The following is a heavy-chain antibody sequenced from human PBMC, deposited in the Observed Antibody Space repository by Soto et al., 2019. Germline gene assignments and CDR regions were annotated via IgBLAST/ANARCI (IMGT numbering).Heavy chain of an antibody. V-gene: IGHV3-23*01. CDR3: AKDRLGGNFDY. J-gene: IGHJ4*02. Sequence: GGSLRLSCAASGFTFNNYSMNWVRQAPGKGLEWVATISGTGGSTYYADSVKGRFTISRDNSKNTLYLQMNSLRVEDTAGYYCAKDRLGGNFDYWGQGTQVTVSS. CDR1: GFTFNNYS. CDR2: ISGTGGST.